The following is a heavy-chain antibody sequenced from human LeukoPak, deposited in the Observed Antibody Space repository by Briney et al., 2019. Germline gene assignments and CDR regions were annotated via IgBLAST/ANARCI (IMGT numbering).Heavy chain of an antibody. CDR2: INHSGST. CDR3: ATYYYDSSGYYAYFDY. Sequence: SETLSLTCTVSGGSISSYYWSWIRQPPGKGLEWIGEINHSGSTNYNPSLKSRVTISVDTSKNQFSLKLSSVTAADTAVYYCATYYYDSSGYYAYFDYWGQGTLVTVSS. V-gene: IGHV4-34*01. D-gene: IGHD3-22*01. J-gene: IGHJ4*02. CDR1: GGSISSYY.